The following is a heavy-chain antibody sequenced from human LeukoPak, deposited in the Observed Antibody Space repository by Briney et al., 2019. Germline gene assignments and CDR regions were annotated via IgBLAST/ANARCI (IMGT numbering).Heavy chain of an antibody. CDR1: GFAFSTYE. Sequence: GGSLRLSCTASGFAFSTYEMNWVRQAPGKGLEWVSYISTGGSTIEYADSVKGRFTISRDNAKNSVYLQMNSLRSEDTAVYYCARVAALQGDNDFWHGYLYYFDQWGQRTLVTVSS. D-gene: IGHD3-3*01. CDR2: ISTGGSTI. CDR3: ARVAALQGDNDFWHGYLYYFDQ. J-gene: IGHJ4*02. V-gene: IGHV3-48*03.